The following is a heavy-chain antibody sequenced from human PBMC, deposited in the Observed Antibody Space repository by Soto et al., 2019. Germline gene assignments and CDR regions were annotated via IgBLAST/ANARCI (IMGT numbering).Heavy chain of an antibody. CDR2: ISYDGSNK. V-gene: IGHV3-30-3*01. CDR1: GFTFSSYA. J-gene: IGHJ4*02. CDR3: ARDSPWGIQLWSYFVY. Sequence: QVQLVESGGGVDQPGRSLRLSCAASGFTFSSYAMHWVRQAPGKGLEWVAVISYDGSNKYYADSVKGRFTISRDNSKNTLYLQMNSLRSEDTAVYYCARDSPWGIQLWSYFVYWGQGTLVTVSS. D-gene: IGHD5-18*01.